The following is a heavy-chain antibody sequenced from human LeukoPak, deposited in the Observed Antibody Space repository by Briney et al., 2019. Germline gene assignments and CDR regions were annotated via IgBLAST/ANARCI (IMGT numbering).Heavy chain of an antibody. D-gene: IGHD3-10*01. CDR1: GFSFTTHA. CDR3: AKDQDPHSYGSGSYAPFDY. Sequence: GGSLRLSCVASGFSFTTHAMGWVRQAPGKGLEWVSHINGSGGSTKYSGSVKGRFTISRDNSKNTLYLQINSLRADDTAVYYCAKDQDPHSYGSGSYAPFDYWGQGTLVTVSS. CDR2: INGSGGST. J-gene: IGHJ4*02. V-gene: IGHV3-23*01.